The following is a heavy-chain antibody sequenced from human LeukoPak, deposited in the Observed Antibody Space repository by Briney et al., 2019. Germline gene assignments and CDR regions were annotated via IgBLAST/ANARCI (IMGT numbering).Heavy chain of an antibody. Sequence: ASVKVSCKASGYTFTNFDINWVRQAPGQGLEWMGWMNPVSGKAGSAQKFQGRVTLTRDTSISTAYMEVSSLRFDDTAFYYCARAPMGTAPLYWGQGTLVTVSP. CDR1: GYTFTNFD. CDR2: MNPVSGKA. D-gene: IGHD1/OR15-1a*01. CDR3: ARAPMGTAPLY. V-gene: IGHV1-8*01. J-gene: IGHJ4*02.